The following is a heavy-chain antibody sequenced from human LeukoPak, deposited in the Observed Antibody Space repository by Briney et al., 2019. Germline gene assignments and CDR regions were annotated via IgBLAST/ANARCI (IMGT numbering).Heavy chain of an antibody. CDR1: GYTFTSYA. CDR2: INAGNGNT. D-gene: IGHD6-13*01. J-gene: IGHJ3*02. V-gene: IGHV1-3*01. CDR3: ARVRYSSSWSRAFDI. Sequence: ASVKVSCKASGYTFTSYAMHWVRQAPGQRLEWMGWINAGNGNTKYSQKLQGRVTITRDTSASTAYMELSSLRSEDTAVYYCARVRYSSSWSRAFDIWGQGTMVTVSS.